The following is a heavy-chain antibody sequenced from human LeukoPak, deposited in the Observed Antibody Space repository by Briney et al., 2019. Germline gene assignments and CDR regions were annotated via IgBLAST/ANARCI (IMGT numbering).Heavy chain of an antibody. CDR1: GFTFSSYA. V-gene: IGHV3-30*04. J-gene: IGHJ3*02. CDR2: ISYDGSNK. D-gene: IGHD3-10*01. CDR3: ARESYGPNVFDI. Sequence: GGSLRLSCAASGFTFSSYAMHWVRQAPGKGLEWVAVISYDGSNKYYADSVKGRFTISRDNSKNTLYLQMNSLRAEDTAVYYCARESYGPNVFDIWGQGTMVTVSS.